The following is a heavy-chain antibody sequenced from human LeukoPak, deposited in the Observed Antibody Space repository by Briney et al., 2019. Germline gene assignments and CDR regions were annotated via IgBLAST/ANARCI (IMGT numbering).Heavy chain of an antibody. J-gene: IGHJ4*02. V-gene: IGHV4-61*01. CDR2: IYCSGST. Sequence: SQTLSLTCTVSGGSVSSGSYYWSWIRQPPGKGLEWIGYIYCSGSTNYNPSLKSRVTISVDTSKNQFSLKLSSVTAADTAVYYCARSDFLSYSSVDYWGQGTLVTVSS. CDR3: ARSDFLSYSSVDY. D-gene: IGHD6-25*01. CDR1: GGSVSSGSYY.